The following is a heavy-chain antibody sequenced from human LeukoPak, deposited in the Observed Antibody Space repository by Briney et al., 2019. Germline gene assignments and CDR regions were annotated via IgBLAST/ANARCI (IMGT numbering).Heavy chain of an antibody. CDR1: GFMLGSYW. CDR3: AREGSQSASATYPGND. Sequence: PGGSLRLSCGASGFMLGSYWMSWVRQAPGKGLEWVANIKQDGSEKYYVDSVKGRFTISRDNAKNSLYLQMNRLRAEDTAVYYCAREGSQSASATYPGNDWGQGTLVTVSS. V-gene: IGHV3-7*01. J-gene: IGHJ4*02. D-gene: IGHD1-1*01. CDR2: IKQDGSEK.